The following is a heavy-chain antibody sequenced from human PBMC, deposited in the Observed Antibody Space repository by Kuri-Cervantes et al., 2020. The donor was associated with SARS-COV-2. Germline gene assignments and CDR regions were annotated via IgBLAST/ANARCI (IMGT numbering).Heavy chain of an antibody. CDR2: ISQSGNT. CDR3: ARVSGAGAFDI. Sequence: SETLSLTCAVSGGSISSGNFYWSWIRQPPGKGLEWIGYISQSGNTYYNPSLKSRVTISVDRSKNQFSLKVSSVSAADTAVYYCARVSGAGAFDIWGQGTMVTVSS. CDR1: GGSISSGNFY. J-gene: IGHJ3*02. V-gene: IGHV4-30-2*01. D-gene: IGHD1-26*01.